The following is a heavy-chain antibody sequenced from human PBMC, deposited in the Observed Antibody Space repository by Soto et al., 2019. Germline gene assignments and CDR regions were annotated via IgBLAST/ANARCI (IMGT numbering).Heavy chain of an antibody. CDR3: ARGVWPTVTTYYYYGMDV. J-gene: IGHJ6*02. CDR1: GYTFTSYG. CDR2: ISAYNGNT. D-gene: IGHD4-17*01. Sequence: ASVKVSCKASGYTFTSYGISWVRQAPGQGLEWMGWISAYNGNTNYAQKLQGRVTMTTDTSTSTAYMELRSLRSDDTAVYYCARGVWPTVTTYYYYGMDVWGQGTTVTVFS. V-gene: IGHV1-18*01.